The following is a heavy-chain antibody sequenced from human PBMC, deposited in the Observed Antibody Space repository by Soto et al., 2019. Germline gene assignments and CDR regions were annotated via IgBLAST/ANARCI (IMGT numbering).Heavy chain of an antibody. CDR3: ARDNDRLQLGGNYYYILDV. J-gene: IGHJ6*02. D-gene: IGHD4-4*01. Sequence: QVQLVQSGAEMKEPGSSVKVSCKTSGGTFSSSAISWLRQAPGQGLEWMGGIIPLFRTPDYAQKFQGRVTIAGDESTSTAYMELSSLRSEDTAVYYWARDNDRLQLGGNYYYILDVWGQGTTITVSS. CDR1: GGTFSSSA. CDR2: IIPLFRTP. V-gene: IGHV1-69*12.